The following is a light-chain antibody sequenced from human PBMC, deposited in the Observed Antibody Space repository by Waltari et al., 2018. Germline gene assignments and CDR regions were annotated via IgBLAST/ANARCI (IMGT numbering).Light chain of an antibody. V-gene: IGKV1-5*03. CDR1: QSTNSS. J-gene: IGKJ4*01. Sequence: DIQMTQSPSTLSASVGDRVSITCRASQSTNSSLAWYQQKPGKVPRLLIYKVSNLEREVPSRFSGSGSGTEFTLTISSLQPDDLATYYCQQYTGYPITFGGGTKVEIK. CDR2: KVS. CDR3: QQYTGYPIT.